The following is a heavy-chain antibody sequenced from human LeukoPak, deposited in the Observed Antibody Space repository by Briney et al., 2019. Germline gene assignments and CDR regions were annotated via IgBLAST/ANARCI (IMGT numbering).Heavy chain of an antibody. CDR2: INPNSGGT. Sequence: ASVKVSCKASGYTFTAYYMHWVRQAPGQGLEWMGWINPNSGGTNYAQKFQGRVTMTRDTSISTAYMELSRLRSDDTAVYYCARDERYDSSGYPFDYWGQGTLVTVSS. V-gene: IGHV1-2*02. CDR1: GYTFTAYY. D-gene: IGHD3-22*01. J-gene: IGHJ4*02. CDR3: ARDERYDSSGYPFDY.